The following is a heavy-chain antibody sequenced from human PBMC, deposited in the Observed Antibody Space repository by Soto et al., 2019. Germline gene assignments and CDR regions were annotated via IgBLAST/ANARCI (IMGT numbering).Heavy chain of an antibody. V-gene: IGHV1-69*12. J-gene: IGHJ6*02. CDR1: GGTFSSYA. CDR3: ASSVAKYYYSGMDV. Sequence: QVQLVQSGAEVKKPGSSVKVSCKASGGTFSSYAISWVRQAPGQGLEWMGGIIPIFGTANYAQKFQGRVTSTADESTSTAYMELSSLRSEDPAVYYGASSVAKYYYSGMDVWGQGTTVTVSS. D-gene: IGHD5-12*01. CDR2: IIPIFGTA.